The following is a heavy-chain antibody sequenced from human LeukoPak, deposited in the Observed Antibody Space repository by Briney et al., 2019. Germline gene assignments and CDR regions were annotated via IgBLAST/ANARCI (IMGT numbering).Heavy chain of an antibody. V-gene: IGHV4-59*01. CDR2: ISYTGST. Sequence: PSETLSLTCTVSGASISSYYWSWIRQPPGKGLEWIGYISYTGSTNYNASLKSRVTISLDTSKNQVSLKLRSATAADTAVYYCARGRFCSTCHLPDFWGQRTLVIVSS. J-gene: IGHJ4*02. D-gene: IGHD6-13*01. CDR1: GASISSYY. CDR3: ARGRFCSTCHLPDF.